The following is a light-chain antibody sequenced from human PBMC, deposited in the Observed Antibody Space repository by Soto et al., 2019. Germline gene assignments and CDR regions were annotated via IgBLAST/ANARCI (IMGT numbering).Light chain of an antibody. CDR2: AAS. V-gene: IGKV1-39*01. CDR1: QSIGTY. J-gene: IGKJ4*01. CDR3: QQSYSTSVT. Sequence: DIQMTQSPSSLSASVGVSVTITCRASQSIGTYLSWYQQEPGRAPKLLIYAASNLQSGVPSRFSGSGSGTDFTLTISSLQPEDYATYYCQQSYSTSVTFGGGTKVEIX.